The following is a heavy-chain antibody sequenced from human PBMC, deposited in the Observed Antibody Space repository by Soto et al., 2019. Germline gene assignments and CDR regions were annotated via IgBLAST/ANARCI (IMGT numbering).Heavy chain of an antibody. J-gene: IGHJ4*02. CDR3: TTDPPSYDFWSGYSRPFDFDY. Sequence: GGSLRLSCAASGFTFSNAWMNWVRQAPGKGLEWVGRIKSKTDGGTTDYAAPVKGRFTISRDDSKNTLYLQMNSLKTEDTAVYYCTTDPPSYDFWSGYSRPFDFDYWGQGTLVTVSS. D-gene: IGHD3-3*01. CDR2: IKSKTDGGTT. CDR1: GFTFSNAW. V-gene: IGHV3-15*07.